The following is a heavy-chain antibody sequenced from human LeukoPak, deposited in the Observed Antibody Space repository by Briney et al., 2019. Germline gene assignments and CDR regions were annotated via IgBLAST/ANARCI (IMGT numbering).Heavy chain of an antibody. J-gene: IGHJ4*02. CDR1: GFTFSSYA. D-gene: IGHD3-22*01. V-gene: IGHV3-23*01. CDR3: AKSYPLDDSSGYYRLLVDYFDY. Sequence: GGSLRLSCAASGFTFSSYAMSWVRQAPGKGLEWVSAISGSGGSTYYADSVKGRFTISRDNSKNTLYLQMNSLRAEDTAVYYCAKSYPLDDSSGYYRLLVDYFDYWGQGTLVTVSS. CDR2: ISGSGGST.